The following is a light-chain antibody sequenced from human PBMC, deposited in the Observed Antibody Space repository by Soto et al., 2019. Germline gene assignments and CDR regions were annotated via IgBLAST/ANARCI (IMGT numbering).Light chain of an antibody. Sequence: DIVMTQSPLSLPVTPGEPASISCRSGQSLLHTNGYTYLDWYLQKPRQSPQLLIYLGSTRASGVPDRFSGSGSGTDFTLKISRVEAEDVGVYYCMQALQTPWTFGQGTKLEIK. CDR3: MQALQTPWT. CDR1: QSLLHTNGYTY. CDR2: LGS. J-gene: IGKJ2*02. V-gene: IGKV2-28*01.